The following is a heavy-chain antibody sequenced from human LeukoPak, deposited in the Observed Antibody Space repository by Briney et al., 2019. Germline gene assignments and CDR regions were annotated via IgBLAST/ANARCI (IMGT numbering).Heavy chain of an antibody. J-gene: IGHJ6*02. CDR2: IYTSGNT. CDR1: GGSIRSGSHY. V-gene: IGHV4-61*02. Sequence: SETLSLTCTVSGGSIRSGSHYWSWIRQPAGKGLEWIGRIYTSGNTNYNPSLKSRVTISVDSSKNQFSLRLSSVTAADTAVYYCARSPPYHYYSMDVWGQGTTVTVSS. CDR3: ARSPPYHYYSMDV.